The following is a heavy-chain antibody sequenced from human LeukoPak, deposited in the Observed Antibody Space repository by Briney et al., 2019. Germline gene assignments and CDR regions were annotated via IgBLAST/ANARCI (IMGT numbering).Heavy chain of an antibody. CDR2: TSYNGNT. Sequence: PSETLSLTCTVSGASISSSSYSWGWIRQPPGKGLEWIGTTSYNGNTYYNPSFKSRITIAADTSKNQVSLNLSSVTAADTAVYYCARRLILYSGDWFDPWGQGTLVTVSS. CDR1: GASISSSSYS. V-gene: IGHV4-39*01. CDR3: ARRLILYSGDWFDP. D-gene: IGHD3-10*01. J-gene: IGHJ5*02.